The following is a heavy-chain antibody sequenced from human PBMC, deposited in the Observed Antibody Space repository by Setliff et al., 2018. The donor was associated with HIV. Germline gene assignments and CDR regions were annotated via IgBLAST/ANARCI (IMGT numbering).Heavy chain of an antibody. Sequence: SETLSLTCTVSGGSISSNSYYWGWIRQPPGKGLEWSGSIYYSGSTYYNPSLKSRVTISIDTSKNQFSLKLNAVTAADTAVYYCARRPPLTTGREYYFDFWGQGTLVTVSS. J-gene: IGHJ4*02. CDR1: GGSISSNSYY. V-gene: IGHV4-39*07. CDR2: IYYSGST. D-gene: IGHD1-1*01. CDR3: ARRPPLTTGREYYFDF.